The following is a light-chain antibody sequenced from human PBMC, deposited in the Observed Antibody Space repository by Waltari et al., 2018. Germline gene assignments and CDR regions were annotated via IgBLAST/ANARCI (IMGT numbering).Light chain of an antibody. J-gene: IGLJ3*02. V-gene: IGLV2-8*01. CDR3: SSFAGSTNWV. Sequence: QSALTPPPSASGSPGQSVTISCTGPSSDLGGYNYVSWYQQHPGKAPKLMIYEVTKRPSGVPDRFSASKSGNTASLTVSGLQAEDEADYYCSSFAGSTNWVFGGGTKLTVL. CDR2: EVT. CDR1: SSDLGGYNY.